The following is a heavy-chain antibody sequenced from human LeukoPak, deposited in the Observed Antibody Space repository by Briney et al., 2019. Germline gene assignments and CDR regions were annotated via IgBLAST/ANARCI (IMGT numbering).Heavy chain of an antibody. Sequence: PGGSLRLSCAASGFTVSSNYMSWVRQAPRKGLEWVSVIYSGGSTYYADSVKGRFTISRDNSKNTLYLQMNSLRAEDTAVYYCAREMGYGDEGAFDIWGQGTMVTVSS. V-gene: IGHV3-53*01. CDR2: IYSGGST. D-gene: IGHD4-17*01. CDR1: GFTVSSNY. J-gene: IGHJ3*02. CDR3: AREMGYGDEGAFDI.